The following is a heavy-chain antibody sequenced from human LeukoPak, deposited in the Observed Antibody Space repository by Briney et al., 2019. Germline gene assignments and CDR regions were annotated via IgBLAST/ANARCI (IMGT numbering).Heavy chain of an antibody. D-gene: IGHD2-8*01. Sequence: RPSETLSLTCSVSGGSISRGNCYWNWIRPPVGKGLEWIGRIFSDGHTNYNPSLKSRVTISTDTSKNQFSLTLTSVTAADSAVYYCAKDDLPSHFSVWTSFDPWGQGALVTVSS. V-gene: IGHV4-61*02. J-gene: IGHJ5*02. CDR2: IFSDGHT. CDR1: GGSISRGNCY. CDR3: AKDDLPSHFSVWTSFDP.